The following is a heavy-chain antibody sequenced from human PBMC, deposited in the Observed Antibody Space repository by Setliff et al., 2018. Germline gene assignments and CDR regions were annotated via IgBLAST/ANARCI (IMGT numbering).Heavy chain of an antibody. J-gene: IGHJ3*02. V-gene: IGHV1-18*01. CDR1: GHIFSSYG. Sequence: GASVKVSCKASGHIFSSYGISWVRQAPGQGLEWVGWISSYNDVTNYEQRFQGRVTMTTDTSASAAYMELRCVRPDDTAIYYCAISSLSICSGGSCPNAFDIWGQGTLVTVSS. CDR3: AISSLSICSGGSCPNAFDI. D-gene: IGHD2-15*01. CDR2: ISSYNDVT.